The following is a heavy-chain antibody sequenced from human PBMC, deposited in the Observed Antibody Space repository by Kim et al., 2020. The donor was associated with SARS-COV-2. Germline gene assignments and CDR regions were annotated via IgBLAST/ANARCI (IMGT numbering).Heavy chain of an antibody. Sequence: GGSLRLSCSGSGFPFTSYAVTWVRLAPGKGLEWVSSISNNGAATYYADSVKGRFTISRENFKNTVYLQMNSLRGEDTAIYYCAKNVGGGAFDWTAGDLWGQGSQVTVSS. D-gene: IGHD3-9*01. CDR1: GFPFTSYA. CDR2: ISNNGAAT. V-gene: IGHV3-23*01. CDR3: AKNVGGGAFDWTAGDL. J-gene: IGHJ5*02.